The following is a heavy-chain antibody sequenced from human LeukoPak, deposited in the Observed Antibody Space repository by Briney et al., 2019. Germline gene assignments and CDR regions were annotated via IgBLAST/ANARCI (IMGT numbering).Heavy chain of an antibody. CDR1: GVSFSGYY. V-gene: IGHV4-34*01. CDR2: IYHSGST. D-gene: IGHD1-26*01. J-gene: IGHJ3*02. CDR3: ARRVSVGATKGAFDI. Sequence: SETLSLTCAVYGVSFSGYYWTWIRQPPGKGLEWIGEIYHSGSTNYNPSLKSRVTISVDKSKNQFSLKLSSVTAADTAVYYCARRVSVGATKGAFDIWGQGTMVTVSS.